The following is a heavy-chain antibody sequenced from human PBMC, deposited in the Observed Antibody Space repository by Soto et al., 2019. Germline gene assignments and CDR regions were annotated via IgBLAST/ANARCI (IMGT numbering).Heavy chain of an antibody. CDR1: GGTFSSYT. V-gene: IGHV1-69*02. J-gene: IGHJ6*02. CDR2: IIPILGIA. Sequence: QVQLVQSGAEVKKPGSSVKVSYKASGGTFSSYTISWVRQAPGQGLEWMGRIIPILGIANYAQKFQGRVTITADKSTSTAYMELSSLRSEDTAVYYCAHIVAKHYGMDVWGQGTTVTVSS. CDR3: AHIVAKHYGMDV. D-gene: IGHD5-12*01.